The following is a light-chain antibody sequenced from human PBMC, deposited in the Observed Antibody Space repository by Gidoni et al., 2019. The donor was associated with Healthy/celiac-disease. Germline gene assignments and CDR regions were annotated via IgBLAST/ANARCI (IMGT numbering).Light chain of an antibody. CDR2: SNN. CDR3: AAWDDSLNGWV. Sequence: QSVLTQPPSASGTPGQRVTISCSGSSSNIGSNAVNWYQRLPGAAPRLLMYSNNQRPSGVPDRFSGSKSGTSASLAIRGLQSEDEADYYCAAWDDSLNGWVFGGGTKLTVL. V-gene: IGLV1-44*01. CDR1: SSNIGSNA. J-gene: IGLJ3*02.